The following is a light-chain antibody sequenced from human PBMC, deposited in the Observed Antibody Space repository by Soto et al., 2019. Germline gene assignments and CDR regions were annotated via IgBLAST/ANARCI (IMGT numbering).Light chain of an antibody. CDR2: RTN. CDR1: SFNIASNY. CDR3: EAWDERLSGSV. J-gene: IGLJ1*01. V-gene: IGLV1-47*01. Sequence: QSVLTQPPSASGTPGQWVTISCSGSSFNIASNYVYWYQQFPGTAPKLLIYRTNQRPSGVPDRFSGSKSGTSASLAISGPRPEHQADHYCEAWDERLSGSVFGTGTKV.